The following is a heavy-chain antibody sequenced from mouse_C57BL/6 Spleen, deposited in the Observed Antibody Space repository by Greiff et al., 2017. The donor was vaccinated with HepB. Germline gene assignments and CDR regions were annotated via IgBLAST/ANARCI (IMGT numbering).Heavy chain of an antibody. D-gene: IGHD2-5*01. CDR1: GYTFTEYT. CDR2: FYTGSGSI. Sequence: QVQLKESGAELVKPGASVKLSCKASGYTFTEYTIHWVTQRSGQGLEWIGWFYTGSGSIKYNEKFKDKATLTADKSSSTVYMELSRLTSEDSAVYFLARHEEDYSNFSVAYWGQGTLVTVSA. CDR3: ARHEEDYSNFSVAY. J-gene: IGHJ3*01. V-gene: IGHV1-62-2*01.